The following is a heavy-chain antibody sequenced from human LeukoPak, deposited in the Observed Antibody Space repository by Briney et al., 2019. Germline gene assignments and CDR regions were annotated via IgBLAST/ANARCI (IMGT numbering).Heavy chain of an antibody. D-gene: IGHD3-16*02. V-gene: IGHV3-21*01. CDR1: GFTFSSYS. Sequence: GGSLRLSCAASGFTFSSYSMNWVRQAPGKGLEGVSSISSSSSYIYYADSVKGRFTISRDNAKNSLYLQMNSLRAEDTAVYYCSVWGSYRYTGEYWGQGTLVTVSS. CDR2: ISSSSSYI. CDR3: SVWGSYRYTGEY. J-gene: IGHJ4*02.